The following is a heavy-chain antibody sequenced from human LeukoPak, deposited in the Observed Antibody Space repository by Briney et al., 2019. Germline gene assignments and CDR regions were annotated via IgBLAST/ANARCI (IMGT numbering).Heavy chain of an antibody. D-gene: IGHD3-9*01. CDR3: ARRLNYDILTGYYTNFLFDP. CDR2: MNPNSGNT. Sequence: ASVKVSCKASGYTFTSYDINWVRQATGQGLEWMGWMNPNSGNTGYAQKFQGRVTMTRNTSISTAYMELSSLRSEDTAVYYCARRLNYDILTGYYTNFLFDPWGQGTLVTVSS. CDR1: GYTFTSYD. V-gene: IGHV1-8*01. J-gene: IGHJ5*02.